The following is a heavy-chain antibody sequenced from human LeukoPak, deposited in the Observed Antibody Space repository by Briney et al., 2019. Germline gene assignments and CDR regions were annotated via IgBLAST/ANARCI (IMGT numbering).Heavy chain of an antibody. CDR3: AGADSRIAFDI. Sequence: ASETLSLTCTVSSGSVTSATYFWSWIRQPPGKGLEWMGYIFNSGSTNYNPSLKSRVTISADTSKNQFSLKLSSVTAADTAVYYCAGADSRIAFDIWGRGTMVTVSS. V-gene: IGHV4-61*01. CDR1: SGSVTSATYF. J-gene: IGHJ3*02. D-gene: IGHD3-22*01. CDR2: IFNSGST.